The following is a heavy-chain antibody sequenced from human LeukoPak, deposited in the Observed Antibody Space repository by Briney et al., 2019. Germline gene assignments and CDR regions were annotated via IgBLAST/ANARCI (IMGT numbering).Heavy chain of an antibody. CDR1: GFIVSSNY. CDR3: ARDNPLYGSGSYFI. Sequence: PGGSLRLSCAASGFIVSSNYMSWVRQAPGKGLEWVSVIYSGGSTYYTDSVKGRFTISRDSSKNTLYLQMNSLRAEDTAVYYCARDNPLYGSGSYFIWGQGTMVTVSS. V-gene: IGHV3-53*01. CDR2: IYSGGST. D-gene: IGHD3-10*01. J-gene: IGHJ3*02.